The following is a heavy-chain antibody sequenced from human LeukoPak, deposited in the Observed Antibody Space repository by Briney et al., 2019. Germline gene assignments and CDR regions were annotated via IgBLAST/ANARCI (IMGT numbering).Heavy chain of an antibody. V-gene: IGHV3-30*02. D-gene: IGHD6-13*01. CDR3: ASTSIAAAGTEFDY. Sequence: PGGSLRLSCAASGFTFSSYGMHWVRQAPGKGLEWVAFIRYDGSNKYYADSVKGRFTISRDNSKNTLYLQMNSLRAEDTAVYYCASTSIAAAGTEFDYWGQGTLVTVSS. CDR2: IRYDGSNK. CDR1: GFTFSSYG. J-gene: IGHJ4*02.